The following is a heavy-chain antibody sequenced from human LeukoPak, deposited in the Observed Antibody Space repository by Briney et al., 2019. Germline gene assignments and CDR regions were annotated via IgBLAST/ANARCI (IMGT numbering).Heavy chain of an antibody. CDR1: GLTFSNFP. V-gene: IGHV3-64D*06. CDR3: VKEIAFYDY. D-gene: IGHD2/OR15-2a*01. J-gene: IGHJ4*02. Sequence: GGSLRLSCAPSGLTFSNFPMHALGQAPGKGREFVSAISSNGADTYYADSVRGRVTISRDNSKNTLYLQMTSLRTEDTALYYCVKEIAFYDYWGQGTLVTVSS. CDR2: ISSNGADT.